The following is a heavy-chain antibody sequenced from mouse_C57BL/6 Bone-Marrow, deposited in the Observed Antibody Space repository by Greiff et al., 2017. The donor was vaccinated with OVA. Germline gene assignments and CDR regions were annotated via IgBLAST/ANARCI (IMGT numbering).Heavy chain of an antibody. D-gene: IGHD4-1*01. J-gene: IGHJ4*01. CDR1: GYTFTSYW. CDR2: IDPNSGGT. CDR3: ARWMGRRKNYAMDY. V-gene: IGHV1-72*01. Sequence: QVQLKQPGAELVKPGASVKLSCKASGYTFTSYWMHWVKQRPGRGLEWIGRIDPNSGGTKYNEKFKSKATLTADKPSSTAYMQLSSLTSEDSAVYYCARWMGRRKNYAMDYWGQGTAVTVSS.